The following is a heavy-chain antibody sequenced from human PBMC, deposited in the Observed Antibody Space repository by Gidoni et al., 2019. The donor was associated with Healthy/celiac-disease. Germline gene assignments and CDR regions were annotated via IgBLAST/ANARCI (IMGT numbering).Heavy chain of an antibody. D-gene: IGHD3-22*01. CDR3: AIGSGYYYSFDY. CDR1: GFTFDDYA. CDR2: ISWNSGSI. J-gene: IGHJ4*02. V-gene: IGHV3-9*01. Sequence: EVQLVESGGGLVQPGRSLRLSCAASGFTFDDYAMHWVRQAPGKGLEWVSGISWNSGSIGYADSVKGRFTISRDNAKNSLYLQMNSLRAEDTALYYCAIGSGYYYSFDYWGQGTLVTVSS.